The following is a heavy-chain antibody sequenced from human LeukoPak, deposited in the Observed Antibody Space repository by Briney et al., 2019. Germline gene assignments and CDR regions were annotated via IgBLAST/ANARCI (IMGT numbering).Heavy chain of an antibody. Sequence: GGSLRLSCAASGFTFDDYGMSWVRQAPGKGLEWVSGISWNSGSIGYADSVKGRFTISRDNAKNSLYLQMNSLRAEDMALYYCAKDGDYYGSGSHFDYWGQGTLVTVSS. D-gene: IGHD3-10*01. CDR3: AKDGDYYGSGSHFDY. CDR2: ISWNSGSI. V-gene: IGHV3-9*03. CDR1: GFTFDDYG. J-gene: IGHJ4*02.